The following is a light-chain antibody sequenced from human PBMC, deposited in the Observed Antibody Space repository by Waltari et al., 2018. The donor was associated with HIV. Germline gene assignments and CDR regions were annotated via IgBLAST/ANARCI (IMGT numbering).Light chain of an antibody. Sequence: SYELTQPPSVSVSPGQTVSITCSGEKMGNKYTSWYQPKPGQSPVLVIYEDTKRPSGIPERFSGSNSGNTATLAIGGTQAMDEADFYCQAWDGSTAHVVFGGGTKLTVL. CDR3: QAWDGSTAHVV. J-gene: IGLJ2*01. CDR2: EDT. CDR1: KMGNKY. V-gene: IGLV3-1*01.